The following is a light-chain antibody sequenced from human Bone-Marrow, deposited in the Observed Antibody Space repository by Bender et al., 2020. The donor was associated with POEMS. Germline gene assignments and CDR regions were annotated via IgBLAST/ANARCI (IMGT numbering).Light chain of an antibody. CDR1: TSDVGAYNF. CDR3: SSYAGGDNLV. V-gene: IGLV2-8*01. CDR2: EVS. Sequence: QSALTQPPSASGSPGQSVTISCTGTTSDVGAYNFVSWYQQHPGKAPKVLVYEVSNRPSGVPDRFSGSKSGNMASLTVSGLQAEDEADYYCSSYAGGDNLVFGGGTKLTVL. J-gene: IGLJ2*01.